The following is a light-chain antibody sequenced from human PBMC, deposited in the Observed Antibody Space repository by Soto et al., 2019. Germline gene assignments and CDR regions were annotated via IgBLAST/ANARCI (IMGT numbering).Light chain of an antibody. CDR3: QHRSNWPPGVLT. CDR2: DAS. J-gene: IGKJ4*01. V-gene: IGKV3-11*01. Sequence: EIVLTQSPATLSLSPGERATLSCRASQSVSSYLAWYQQKPGQAPRLLIYDASNRATGIPARFSGSGSGTDFTLTISSLEPEDVAVYYCQHRSNWPPGVLTFGGGTKVEIK. CDR1: QSVSSY.